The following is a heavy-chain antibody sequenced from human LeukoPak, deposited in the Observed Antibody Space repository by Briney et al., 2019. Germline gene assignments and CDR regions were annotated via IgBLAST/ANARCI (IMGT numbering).Heavy chain of an antibody. J-gene: IGHJ4*02. CDR2: INTNTGNP. V-gene: IGHV7-4-1*02. Sequence: ASVKVSCKASGYTSTTYALNWVRQAPGQGLEWMGWINTNTGNPTYAQGFTGRFVFSVDTSVSTAYLQISSPKAEDTAVYYCARGVEDTGDYWGQGTLVTVSS. CDR3: ARGVEDTGDY. CDR1: GYTSTTYA. D-gene: IGHD2-15*01.